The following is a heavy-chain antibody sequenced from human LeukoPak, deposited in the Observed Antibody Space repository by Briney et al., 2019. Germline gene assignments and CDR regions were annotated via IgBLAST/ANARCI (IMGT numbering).Heavy chain of an antibody. V-gene: IGHV4-4*07. Sequence: SETLSLTCTVSGGSISSYYWSWIRQPAGKGLEWIGRIYTSGSTNYNPSLKSRVTMSVDTSKNQFSLKLGSVTAAGTAVYYWARSERTSYYYDSSGYAHWGQGTLVNVFS. CDR3: ARSERTSYYYDSSGYAH. D-gene: IGHD3-22*01. CDR2: IYTSGST. J-gene: IGHJ4*02. CDR1: GGSISSYY.